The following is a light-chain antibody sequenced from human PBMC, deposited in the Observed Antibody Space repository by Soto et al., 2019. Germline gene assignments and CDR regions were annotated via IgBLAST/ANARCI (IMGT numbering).Light chain of an antibody. J-gene: IGKJ1*01. CDR2: GAS. CDR3: QQYNNWPRT. Sequence: EIVVTQSPANLSVSPGERATLSCRASQSVSSNLAWNEQKTGQAPRHLIYGASTRAPGNPARFSGCGSGIDFTLTISSLQSEDFAVYYCQQYNNWPRTFGQGTKVDIK. CDR1: QSVSSN. V-gene: IGKV3-15*01.